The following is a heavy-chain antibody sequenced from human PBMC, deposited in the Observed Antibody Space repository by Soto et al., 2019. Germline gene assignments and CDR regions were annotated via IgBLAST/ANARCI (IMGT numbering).Heavy chain of an antibody. D-gene: IGHD4-17*01. CDR2: IIPILGIA. V-gene: IGHV1-69*08. J-gene: IGHJ6*02. CDR3: ARDGAVGSTYGDYVDYSYGMDV. Sequence: QVQLVQSGAEVKKPGSSVKVSCKASGGTFSSYTISWVRQAPGQGLEWMGRIIPILGIANYAQKFQGRVTITADKSTSTAYMELSSLRSEDTAVYYCARDGAVGSTYGDYVDYSYGMDVWGQGTKVTVSS. CDR1: GGTFSSYT.